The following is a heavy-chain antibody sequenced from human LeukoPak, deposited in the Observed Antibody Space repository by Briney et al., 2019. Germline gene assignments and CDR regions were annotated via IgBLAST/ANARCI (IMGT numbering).Heavy chain of an antibody. Sequence: GASVKVSCKVSGYTLTELPVHWVRQAPGKGLEWMGGFDPENGETIYAQKFQGRVTMTEDTSTDTAYMELSSLTSDDTAVYYCATLNSGTYSSFDFWGQGTLVTVSS. CDR1: GYTLTELP. J-gene: IGHJ4*02. V-gene: IGHV1-24*01. CDR3: ATLNSGTYSSFDF. D-gene: IGHD1-26*01. CDR2: FDPENGET.